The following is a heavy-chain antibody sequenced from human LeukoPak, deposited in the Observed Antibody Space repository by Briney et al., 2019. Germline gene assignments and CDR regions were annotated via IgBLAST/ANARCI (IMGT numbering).Heavy chain of an antibody. CDR3: ADLGTSD. CDR2: INSDGSAK. V-gene: IGHV3-7*01. Sequence: PGGSLRFSCAVSGFRFSSQWMTWVRQAPGTGLEWVATINSDGSAKYHVDSVKGRFTISRDNAKNLVYLQMSILRAEDTAVYYCADLGTSDCGQGTLVTVSS. D-gene: IGHD1-7*01. CDR1: GFRFSSQW. J-gene: IGHJ4*02.